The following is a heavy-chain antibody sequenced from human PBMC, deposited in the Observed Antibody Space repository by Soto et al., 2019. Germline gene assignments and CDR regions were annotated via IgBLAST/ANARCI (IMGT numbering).Heavy chain of an antibody. J-gene: IGHJ4*02. Sequence: QVQLVQSGAEVEKPGASVKVSCKAPGYTFTTYDFNWVRQAPGHGLEWMGWMNPDTGNTGYAQKFQGRVTMTRDTSISTAFMALSGLTAEDTAVYYCARALGYSSTSRLDLWGQGTLVTVSS. CDR2: MNPDTGNT. D-gene: IGHD6-19*01. CDR3: ARALGYSSTSRLDL. CDR1: GYTFTTYD. V-gene: IGHV1-8*01.